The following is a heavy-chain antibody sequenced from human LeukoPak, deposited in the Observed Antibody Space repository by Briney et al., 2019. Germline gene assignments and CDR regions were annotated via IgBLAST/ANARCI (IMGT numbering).Heavy chain of an antibody. Sequence: ASVKVSCKASGGTFSSYAISWVRQAPGQGLEWMGGIIPIFGTANYAQKFQGRVTITADESTSTAYMELSSLRSEDTAVYYCARRYCSGGSCYSGAFDIWGQGTMVTVSS. J-gene: IGHJ3*02. D-gene: IGHD2-15*01. CDR3: ARRYCSGGSCYSGAFDI. V-gene: IGHV1-69*13. CDR2: IIPIFGTA. CDR1: GGTFSSYA.